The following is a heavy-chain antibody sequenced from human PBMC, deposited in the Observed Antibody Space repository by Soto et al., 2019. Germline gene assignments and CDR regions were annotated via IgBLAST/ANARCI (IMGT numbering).Heavy chain of an antibody. V-gene: IGHV1-69*13. CDR3: ARDHPIAARLNYYYYGMDV. J-gene: IGHJ6*02. CDR1: GGTFSSYA. D-gene: IGHD6-6*01. CDR2: IIPIFGTA. Sequence: SVKVSCKASGGTFSSYAISWVRQAPGQGLEWMGGIIPIFGTANYAQKFQGRVTITADESTSTAYMELSSLRSEGTAVYYCARDHPIAARLNYYYYGMDVWGQGTTVTVSS.